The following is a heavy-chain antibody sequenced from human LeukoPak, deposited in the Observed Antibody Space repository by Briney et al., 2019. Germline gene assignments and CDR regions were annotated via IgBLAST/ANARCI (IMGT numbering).Heavy chain of an antibody. V-gene: IGHV3-64*01. CDR2: ISSNGGST. J-gene: IGHJ4*02. D-gene: IGHD6-19*01. CDR3: ARVRVLAVAGPPDY. CDR1: GFTFSSYA. Sequence: GGSLRLSCAASGFTFSSYAMHWVRQAPGKGLEYVSAISSNGGSTYYANSVKGRFTISRDNSKNTLYLQMGSLRAEDMAVYYCARVRVLAVAGPPDYWGQGTWSPSPQ.